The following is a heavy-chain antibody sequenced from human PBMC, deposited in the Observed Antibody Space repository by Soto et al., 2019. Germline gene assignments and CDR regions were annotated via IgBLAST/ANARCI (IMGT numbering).Heavy chain of an antibody. Sequence: GGSLRLSCAASGFTFSSYSMNWVRQAPGKGLEWVSSIRSSSSYIYYADSVKGRFTISRDNAKNSLYLQMNSLRAEDTAVYYCARDPSSGRVDYWGQGALVTVSS. J-gene: IGHJ4*02. CDR3: ARDPSSGRVDY. CDR1: GFTFSSYS. D-gene: IGHD6-19*01. CDR2: IRSSSSYI. V-gene: IGHV3-21*01.